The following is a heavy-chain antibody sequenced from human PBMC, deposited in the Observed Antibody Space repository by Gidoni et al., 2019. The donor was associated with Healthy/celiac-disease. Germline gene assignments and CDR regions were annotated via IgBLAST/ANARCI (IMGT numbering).Heavy chain of an antibody. CDR3: ARTKTIFGVVIKYFDY. J-gene: IGHJ4*02. D-gene: IGHD3-3*01. CDR1: GGSFSGYY. Sequence: QVQLQQWGAGLLKPSETLSLTCAVYGGSFSGYYWSWIRQPPGKGLEWIGEINHSGSTNYNPSHKSRVTISVDTSKNQFSLKLSSVTAADTAVYYCARTKTIFGVVIKYFDYWGQGTLVTVSS. CDR2: INHSGST. V-gene: IGHV4-34*01.